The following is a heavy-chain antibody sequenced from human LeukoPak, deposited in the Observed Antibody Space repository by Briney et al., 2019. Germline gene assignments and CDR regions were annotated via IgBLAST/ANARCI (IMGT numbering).Heavy chain of an antibody. CDR2: ISYDGSNK. J-gene: IGHJ4*02. Sequence: PGRSLRLSCAASGFTFSSYAMHWVRQAPGKGLERVAVISYDGSNKYYADSVKGRFTISRDNSKNTLYLQMNSLRAEDTAVYYCARGVRGYSYPIFDYWGQGTLVTVSS. CDR3: ARGVRGYSYPIFDY. CDR1: GFTFSSYA. D-gene: IGHD5-18*01. V-gene: IGHV3-30-3*01.